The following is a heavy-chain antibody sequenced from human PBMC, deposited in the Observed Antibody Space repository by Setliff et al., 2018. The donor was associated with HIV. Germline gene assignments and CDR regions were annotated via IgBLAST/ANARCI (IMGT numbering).Heavy chain of an antibody. CDR3: AREHSTTWPYFDF. J-gene: IGHJ4*02. CDR1: GYTFRDYD. V-gene: IGHV1-18*01. Sequence: ASVKVSCKASGYTFRDYDVAWVRQDPGQGLEWMGWISGYSGHTSYAQKIQGRVTMTTDTSTSTAYMELRSLRSDDTAVYFCAREHSTTWPYFDFWGQGTLVTVSS. CDR2: ISGYSGHT. D-gene: IGHD6-13*01.